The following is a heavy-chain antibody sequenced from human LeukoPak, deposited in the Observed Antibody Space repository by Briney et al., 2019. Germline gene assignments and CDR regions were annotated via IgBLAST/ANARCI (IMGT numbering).Heavy chain of an antibody. D-gene: IGHD1-1*01. CDR2: IYYSGST. J-gene: IGHJ4*02. CDR3: ARRIVQREFDY. CDR1: GGSISSSSYY. V-gene: IGHV4-39*01. Sequence: SETLSLTCTVSGGSISSSSYYWGWIRRPPGKGLEWIGSIYYSGSTYYNPSLKSRVTISVDTSKNQFSLKLSSVTAADTAVYYCARRIVQREFDYWGQGTLVTVSS.